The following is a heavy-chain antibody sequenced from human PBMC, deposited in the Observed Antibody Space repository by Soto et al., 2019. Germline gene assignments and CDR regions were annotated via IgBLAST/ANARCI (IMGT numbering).Heavy chain of an antibody. J-gene: IGHJ5*01. CDR3: ARGISAAGSYLDFDF. V-gene: IGHV4-59*01. D-gene: IGHD3-10*01. CDR2: IYYRGST. CDR1: NGSISNYY. Sequence: SETLSLTCTVSNGSISNYYWNWIRQPPGKGLEWIGYIYYRGSTNYNPSLKSRVSISLDTSKNQFSLKMKSGTAADTAVYYCARGISAAGSYLDFDFWGQGSLVTVSS.